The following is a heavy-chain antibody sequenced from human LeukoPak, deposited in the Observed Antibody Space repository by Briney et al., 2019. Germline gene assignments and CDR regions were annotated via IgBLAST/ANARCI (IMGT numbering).Heavy chain of an antibody. CDR3: ARDRGCSSTSCSYYFDY. CDR2: IKQDGSEK. J-gene: IGHJ4*02. D-gene: IGHD2-2*01. CDR1: GFTFSSYW. Sequence: GGSLRLSCAASGFTFSSYWMSWVRQAPGKGLEWVANIKQDGSEKYYVDSVKGRFTISRDNAKNSLYLQMNSLGAEDTAVYYCARDRGCSSTSCSYYFDYWGQGTLVTVSS. V-gene: IGHV3-7*01.